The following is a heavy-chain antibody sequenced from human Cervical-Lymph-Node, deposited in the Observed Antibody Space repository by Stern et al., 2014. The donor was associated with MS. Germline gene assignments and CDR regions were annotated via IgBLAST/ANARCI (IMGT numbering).Heavy chain of an antibody. J-gene: IGHJ5*02. CDR3: ARDHVAAAGTVVGLCDP. Sequence: QVQLVQSGAEVKKPGSSVKVSCKASGDTFNSYGISWVRQAPGQGLEWIGGIIPIFGKAKLAQKFQDRVTLTTDESTSTAYMELNNLRSDDTAIYFCARDHVAAAGTVVGLCDPWGQGTLVTVSS. CDR2: IIPIFGKA. V-gene: IGHV1-69*01. D-gene: IGHD2-15*01. CDR1: GDTFNSYG.